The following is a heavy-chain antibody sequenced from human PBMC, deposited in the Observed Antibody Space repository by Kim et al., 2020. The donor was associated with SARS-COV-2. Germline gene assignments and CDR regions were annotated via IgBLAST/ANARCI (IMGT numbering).Heavy chain of an antibody. CDR1: GFTFSSYA. Sequence: GGSLRLSCAASGFTFSSYAMHWVRQAPGKGLEWVAVISYDGSNKYYADSVKGRFTISRDNSKNTLYLQMNSLRAEDTAVYYCARDLYGPYYYDSSGLHYYYYGMDVWGQGTTVTVSS. D-gene: IGHD3-22*01. CDR2: ISYDGSNK. CDR3: ARDLYGPYYYDSSGLHYYYYGMDV. V-gene: IGHV3-30*04. J-gene: IGHJ6*02.